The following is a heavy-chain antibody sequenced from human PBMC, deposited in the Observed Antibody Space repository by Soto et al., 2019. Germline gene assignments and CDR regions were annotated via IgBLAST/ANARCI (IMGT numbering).Heavy chain of an antibody. CDR1: GFTFSSYA. D-gene: IGHD6-19*01. CDR3: AKEGRGAGYYYYGMDV. V-gene: IGHV3-23*01. J-gene: IGHJ6*02. Sequence: GGSLRLSCAASGFTFSSYAMSWVRQAPGKGLEWVSAISGSGGSTYYADSVKGRFTISRDNSKNTLYLQMNSLRAEDTAVYYCAKEGRGAGYYYYGMDVWGQGTTVTVSS. CDR2: ISGSGGST.